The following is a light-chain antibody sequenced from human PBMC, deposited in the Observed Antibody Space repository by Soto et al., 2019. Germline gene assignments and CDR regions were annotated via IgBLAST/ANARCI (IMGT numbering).Light chain of an antibody. Sequence: DIQMTQSPSTLSGSVGDRVTITCRASQTISSWLAWYQQKPGKAPKLLLYKASTLKSGVPSRFSGSGSGTEFTLTISSLQPDDFATYCCQHYNGYSEAFGQGTKVELK. CDR2: KAS. J-gene: IGKJ1*01. CDR1: QTISSW. CDR3: QHYNGYSEA. V-gene: IGKV1-5*03.